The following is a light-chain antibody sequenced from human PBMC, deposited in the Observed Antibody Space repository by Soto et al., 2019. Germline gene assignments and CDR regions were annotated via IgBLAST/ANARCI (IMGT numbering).Light chain of an antibody. CDR1: INDIGRFDF. J-gene: IGLJ2*01. CDR2: GVS. Sequence: QSALTQPASVSGSPGQSVTISCAGTINDIGRFDFVSWYRQHPGEAPKLILYGVSDRPSGVSDRFSGSKSDDTASLTISGLQTEDEAHYYCSSFTLYNTVVFGGWTKLTVL. V-gene: IGLV2-14*01. CDR3: SSFTLYNTVV.